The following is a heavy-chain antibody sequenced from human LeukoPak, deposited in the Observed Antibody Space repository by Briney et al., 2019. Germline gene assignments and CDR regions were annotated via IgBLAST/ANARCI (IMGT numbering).Heavy chain of an antibody. CDR2: ISAYNGNT. J-gene: IGHJ5*02. CDR1: GYTFTSYG. V-gene: IGHV1-18*01. D-gene: IGHD4-11*01. CDR3: ARDGGPCAVSRDNWFDP. Sequence: ASVKVSCKASGYTFTSYGISWVRQAPGQGLEWMGLISAYNGNTNYAQKLQGRVTMTTDTSTSTAYMELRSLRSDDTAVYYCARDGGPCAVSRDNWFDPWGQGTLVTVSS.